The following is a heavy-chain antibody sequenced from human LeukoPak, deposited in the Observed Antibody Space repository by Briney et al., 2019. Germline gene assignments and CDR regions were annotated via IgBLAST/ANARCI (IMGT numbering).Heavy chain of an antibody. J-gene: IGHJ3*02. D-gene: IGHD3-22*01. CDR3: ACYDSGDNDALDI. V-gene: IGHV3-74*01. Sequence: GGSLRLSCAASGFTFSSYWMHLVRQAPGKGLVWVSRINSDGSRTTYADSVKGRFTISRDNAKNTLYLQMNSLRAEDTAVYYCACYDSGDNDALDIWGQGTMVTVSS. CDR1: GFTFSSYW. CDR2: INSDGSRT.